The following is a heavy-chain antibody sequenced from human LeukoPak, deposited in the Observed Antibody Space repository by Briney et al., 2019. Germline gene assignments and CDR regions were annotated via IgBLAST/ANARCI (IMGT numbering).Heavy chain of an antibody. Sequence: GGSLRLSCAASGFTFSSYEMNWVRQAPGKGLEWVSYISSSGSTIYYADSVKGRFTISRDNAKNSLYLQMNSLRAEDTAVYYCARERVDIVATGHFVFAYWGQGTLVTVSS. CDR2: ISSSGSTI. J-gene: IGHJ4*02. CDR1: GFTFSSYE. D-gene: IGHD5-12*01. CDR3: ARERVDIVATGHFVFAY. V-gene: IGHV3-48*03.